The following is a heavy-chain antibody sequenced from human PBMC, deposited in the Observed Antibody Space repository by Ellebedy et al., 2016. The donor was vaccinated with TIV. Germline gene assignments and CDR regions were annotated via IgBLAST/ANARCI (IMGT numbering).Heavy chain of an antibody. V-gene: IGHV3-23*01. Sequence: GESLKISCAASGFNFGGHAMKWVRQAPGKGLEWVSSIGSSAYSTHYADSVKGRFTISRDNSRNTLYLQMNSLRGEDTAVYFCAKDVRYTTGWGGALDIWGQGAMVTVSS. CDR1: GFNFGGHA. CDR2: IGSSAYST. CDR3: AKDVRYTTGWGGALDI. J-gene: IGHJ3*02. D-gene: IGHD2-8*02.